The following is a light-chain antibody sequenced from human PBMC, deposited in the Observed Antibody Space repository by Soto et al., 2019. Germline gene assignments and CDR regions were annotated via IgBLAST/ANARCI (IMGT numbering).Light chain of an antibody. CDR2: ETS. V-gene: IGKV3-11*01. J-gene: IGKJ4*01. CDR1: QSVSNQ. Sequence: EIVLTQSPATLSLSPGERATLSCRASQSVSNQLAWYQQKAGQAPRLLIYETSNRAIGIPARFSGSVSGTHLSLTIISLEPEDFAIYYCQQRRNWALAFGGGTRV. CDR3: QQRRNWALA.